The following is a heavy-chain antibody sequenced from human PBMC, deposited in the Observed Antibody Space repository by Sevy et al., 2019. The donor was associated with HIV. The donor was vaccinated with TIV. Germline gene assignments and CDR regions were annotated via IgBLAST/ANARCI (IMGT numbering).Heavy chain of an antibody. CDR2: IYPGDSDT. CDR3: ARYPIVVVPAAEHYFDY. J-gene: IGHJ4*02. V-gene: IGHV5-51*01. CDR1: GYTFTNYW. Sequence: GESLKISCKGSGYTFTNYWIGWVRQMPGKGLEWMGIIYPGDSDTRYSPSFQGQVTISADKSISTAYLQWSSLKASDTAMYYCARYPIVVVPAAEHYFDYWGQGTLVTVSS. D-gene: IGHD2-2*01.